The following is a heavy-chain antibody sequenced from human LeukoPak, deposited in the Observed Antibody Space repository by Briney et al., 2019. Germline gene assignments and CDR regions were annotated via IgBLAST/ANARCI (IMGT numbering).Heavy chain of an antibody. CDR3: ARTPYYDFWSGYLGYFQH. CDR1: GYSISSGYY. D-gene: IGHD3-3*01. V-gene: IGHV4-38-2*01. J-gene: IGHJ1*01. CDR2: IYHSGST. Sequence: SETLSLTCAVSGYSISSGYYWGWIRQPPGKGLEWIGSIYHSGSTYYNPSLKSRVTISVDTSKNQFSLKLSSVTAADTAVYYCARTPYYDFWSGYLGYFQHWGQGTLVTVSP.